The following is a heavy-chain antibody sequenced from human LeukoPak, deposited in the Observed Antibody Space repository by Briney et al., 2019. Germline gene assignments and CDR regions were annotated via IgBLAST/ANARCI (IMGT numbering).Heavy chain of an antibody. J-gene: IGHJ4*02. CDR2: ISYDGNDQ. CDR3: AKDHSHPHVRSSSYSNFRDY. CDR1: GFTFSSAG. V-gene: IGHV3-30*18. D-gene: IGHD6-13*01. Sequence: PGRSLRLSCAASGFTFSSAGMNWVRQAPGKGLEWVAFISYDGNDQYYADSVKGRFTISRDNPKNTVYLQMNSLSTEDTAIYYCAKDHSHPHVRSSSYSNFRDYWGQGTLVAVSS.